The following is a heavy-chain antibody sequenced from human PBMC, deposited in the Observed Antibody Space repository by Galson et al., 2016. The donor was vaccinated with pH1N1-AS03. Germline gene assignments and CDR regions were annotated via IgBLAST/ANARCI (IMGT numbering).Heavy chain of an antibody. D-gene: IGHD3-3*01. V-gene: IGHV2-5*01. CDR1: GFSLRTSGMG. CDR3: AHAILANYVFWSGPSYLFDP. Sequence: PALVKPTQSLTLTCTFSGFSLRTSGMGVGWIRQSPGEALEWLALIYWNDDERYNPSLKYRLTIAKDASKNQVVLTMTNMDPVDTATYYFAHAILANYVFWSGPSYLFDPWGQGILVTVS. CDR2: IYWNDDE. J-gene: IGHJ5*02.